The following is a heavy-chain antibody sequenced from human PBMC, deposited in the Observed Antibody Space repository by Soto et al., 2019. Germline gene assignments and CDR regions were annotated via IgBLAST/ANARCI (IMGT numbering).Heavy chain of an antibody. CDR2: ISFDGSGT. CDR3: AKEGPHDYGDDSENYFDF. J-gene: IGHJ4*02. D-gene: IGHD4-17*01. Sequence: QVQLVESGGGVVQPGRSLRLSCAASGLTFRNSGMHWVRQARGKGLEWVSFISFDGSGTYYADCVKGRFTISRDNSKNTLYLQMNSQRTKDSALFYSAKEGPHDYGDDSENYFDFWGQGALVTVSS. V-gene: IGHV3-30*18. CDR1: GLTFRNSG.